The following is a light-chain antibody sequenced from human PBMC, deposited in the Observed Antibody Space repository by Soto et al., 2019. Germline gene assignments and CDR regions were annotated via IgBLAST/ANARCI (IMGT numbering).Light chain of an antibody. CDR3: QAWDSSTDLV. CDR2: QHS. CDR1: KLGDKY. V-gene: IGLV3-1*01. J-gene: IGLJ2*01. Sequence: SYELTQPPSVSVSPGQTASITCSGDKLGDKYACWYQQKPGQSPVLVIYQHSNRPSGIPERFSGSNSGNTATLTISGTQAMDEADYYCQAWDSSTDLVFGGGTKLTVL.